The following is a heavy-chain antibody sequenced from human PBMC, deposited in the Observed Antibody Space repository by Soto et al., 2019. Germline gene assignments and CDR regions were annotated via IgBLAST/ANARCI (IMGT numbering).Heavy chain of an antibody. V-gene: IGHV3-30*18. J-gene: IGHJ4*02. D-gene: IGHD3-9*01. CDR3: ANDLLRYFDWSPFDY. CDR1: GFTFSNYG. Sequence: QVQLVESGGGVVQPGRSLRLSCAASGFTFSNYGMHWVRQAPGKGLEWVAVISYDGSNKYYADSVKGRFTISRDNSKNTLYLQVNSLRAEDTAVFYCANDLLRYFDWSPFDYWGQGTLVTVSS. CDR2: ISYDGSNK.